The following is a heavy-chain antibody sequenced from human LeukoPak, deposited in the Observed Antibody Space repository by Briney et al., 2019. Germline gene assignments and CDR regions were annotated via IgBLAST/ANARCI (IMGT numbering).Heavy chain of an antibody. D-gene: IGHD2-15*01. CDR3: AIEFCSGANCYPMGAFDM. CDR2: IEQDGSEK. J-gene: IGHJ3*02. CDR1: GFTFSRYW. V-gene: IGHV3-7*01. Sequence: PGGSLRLSCAASGFTFSRYWVSWVRQAPGKGLEWVANIEQDGSEKYYVDSVKGRFTIARDNAKNSLYLQMNSLRAEDTAVYYCAIEFCSGANCYPMGAFDMWGQGTMVTVSS.